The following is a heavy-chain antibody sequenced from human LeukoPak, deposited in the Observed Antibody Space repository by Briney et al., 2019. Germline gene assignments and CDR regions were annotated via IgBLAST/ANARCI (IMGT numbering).Heavy chain of an antibody. V-gene: IGHV1-24*01. CDR2: FDPEDGET. CDR1: GYTFTSYY. CDR3: ATSHSSGYYYYFDY. Sequence: ASVKVSCKASGYTFTSYYMHWVRQAPGQGLEWMGGFDPEDGETIYAQKFQGRVTMTEDTSTDTAYMELSSLRSEDTAVYYCATSHSSGYYYYFDYWGQGTLVTVSS. J-gene: IGHJ4*02. D-gene: IGHD3-22*01.